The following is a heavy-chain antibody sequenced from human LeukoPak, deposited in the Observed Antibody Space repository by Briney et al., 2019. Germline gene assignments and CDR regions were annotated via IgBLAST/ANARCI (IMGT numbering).Heavy chain of an antibody. J-gene: IGHJ4*02. Sequence: PSETLSLTCTVSGGSINSGSYYWTWIRQPAGKGLEWIGRIYTSGSTNYNPSLKSRVTISVDMSKNQFSLNLSSVTAADTAVYYCARDRPEIVVVHLEYFDYWGQGTLVTVSS. CDR1: GGSINSGSYY. V-gene: IGHV4-61*02. CDR2: IYTSGST. D-gene: IGHD3-22*01. CDR3: ARDRPEIVVVHLEYFDY.